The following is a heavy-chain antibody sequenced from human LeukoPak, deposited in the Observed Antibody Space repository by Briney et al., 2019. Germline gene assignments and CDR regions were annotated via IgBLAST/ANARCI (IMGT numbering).Heavy chain of an antibody. D-gene: IGHD2/OR15-2a*01. CDR3: ASYLTSIPSGMDV. CDR2: ISTDGSST. J-gene: IGHJ6*02. Sequence: GGSLRPSCAASGFTFSRYWMHWLRQAPGKGLVWVSRISTDGSSTSYADSVKGRFTISRDNGKNTLYLQMNSLRAEDTAVYYCASYLTSIPSGMDVWGQGTTVTVSS. CDR1: GFTFSRYW. V-gene: IGHV3-74*01.